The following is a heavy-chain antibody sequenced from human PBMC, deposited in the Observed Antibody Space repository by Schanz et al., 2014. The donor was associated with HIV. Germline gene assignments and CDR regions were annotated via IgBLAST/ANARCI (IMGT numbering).Heavy chain of an antibody. CDR1: GYSFTAYY. V-gene: IGHV1-2*02. J-gene: IGHJ6*02. D-gene: IGHD6-19*01. Sequence: QVQLVQSGAEVKSPGASVKVSCRASGYSFTAYYIHWVRQAPGQGLEWMGWLDTNTGGTNYARKFQGRVTMTRDTTISTAYMDLRRLRSDDMAVYYCARSSGWGGWTTWDGMDVWGQGTTVIVS. CDR3: ARSSGWGGWTTWDGMDV. CDR2: LDTNTGGT.